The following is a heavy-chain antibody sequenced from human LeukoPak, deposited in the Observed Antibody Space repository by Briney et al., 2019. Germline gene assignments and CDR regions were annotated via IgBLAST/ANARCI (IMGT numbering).Heavy chain of an antibody. J-gene: IGHJ6*02. Sequence: GGSLRLSCAASGFTFSSYNMNWVRQAPGKGLEWVSSISYSSSNIYYADSVKGRFTISRDNAKNSLYLQMNSLRAEDTAVYFCARCCSSTSCYLGYYYGLDVWGQGTTVSVSS. CDR2: ISYSSSNI. CDR1: GFTFSSYN. V-gene: IGHV3-21*01. D-gene: IGHD2-2*01. CDR3: ARCCSSTSCYLGYYYGLDV.